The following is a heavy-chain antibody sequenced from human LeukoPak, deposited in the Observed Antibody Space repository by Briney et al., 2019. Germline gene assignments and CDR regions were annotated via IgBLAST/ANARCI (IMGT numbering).Heavy chain of an antibody. V-gene: IGHV1-18*01. CDR2: ISAYNGNT. CDR1: GYTFTSYG. J-gene: IGHJ4*02. D-gene: IGHD2-2*02. Sequence: GASVKVSCKASGYTFTSYGISWVRQAPGQGLEWMGWISAYNGNTNYAQKLQGRVTMTTDTSTSTAYMELRSLRSDDTAVYYCARMGYCSSTSCYIDTYWGQGTLFTVSS. CDR3: ARMGYCSSTSCYIDTY.